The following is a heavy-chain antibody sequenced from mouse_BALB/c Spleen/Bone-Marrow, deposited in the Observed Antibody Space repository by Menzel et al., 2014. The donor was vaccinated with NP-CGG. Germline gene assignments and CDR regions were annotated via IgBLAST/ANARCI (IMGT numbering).Heavy chain of an antibody. Sequence: EVQLQQSGPELVKPGSSVKMSCKTSRYSFTDYTIHWVKQSHGKSLEWIGDFNPNNGGTDYNQKFQDKATLTVDKSSRTAFMEFRSLTFEDSAVYYCARARWYDYWGQGTTLTVSS. CDR3: ARARWYDY. D-gene: IGHD1-1*02. CDR2: FNPNNGGT. V-gene: IGHV1-22*01. J-gene: IGHJ2*01. CDR1: RYSFTDYT.